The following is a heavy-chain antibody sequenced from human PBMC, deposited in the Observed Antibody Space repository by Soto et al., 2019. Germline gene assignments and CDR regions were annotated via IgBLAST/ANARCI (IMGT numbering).Heavy chain of an antibody. CDR2: INPNSGGT. CDR1: GYTFTGYY. V-gene: IGHV1-2*04. D-gene: IGHD3-10*01. J-gene: IGHJ6*02. CDR3: ARSKLYYGSDAGVFVHYYYYYGMDV. Sequence: ASVKVSCKASGYTFTGYYMHWVRQAPGQGLEWMGWINPNSGGTNYAQKFQGWVTMTRDTSISTAYMELSRLRSDDTAVYYCARSKLYYGSDAGVFVHYYYYYGMDVWGQGTTVTVSS.